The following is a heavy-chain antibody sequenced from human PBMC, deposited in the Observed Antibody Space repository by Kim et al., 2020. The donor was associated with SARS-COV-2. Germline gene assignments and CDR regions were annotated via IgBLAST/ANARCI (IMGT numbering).Heavy chain of an antibody. CDR3: AKDFTGYTSGSYLDY. V-gene: IGHV3-9*01. CDR2: ISWNGRSV. J-gene: IGHJ4*02. CDR1: GFRFDDYA. Sequence: GGSLRLSCVVSGFRFDDYAMHWVRQAPGRGLEWVSAISWNGRSVRYADSVKGRFTVSRDSATNSVYLQMNNLTTDDTALYFCAKDFTGYTSGSYLDYWGPGTLAT. D-gene: IGHD3-10*01.